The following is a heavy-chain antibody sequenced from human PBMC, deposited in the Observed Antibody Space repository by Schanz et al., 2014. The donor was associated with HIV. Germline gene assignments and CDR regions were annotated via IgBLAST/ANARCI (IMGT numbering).Heavy chain of an antibody. CDR2: ISYDGSNK. CDR3: AREGATGYITY. CDR1: GFTFSSYG. Sequence: QVQLVESGGGVVQPGRSLRLSCAASGFTFSSYGMHWVRQAPGKGLEWVAVISYDGSNKYYADSVKGRFTISRDNPKTSLYLQMSSLRAEDTAVYYCAREGATGYITYWGQGTLVAVSS. J-gene: IGHJ4*02. D-gene: IGHD5-18*01. V-gene: IGHV3-30*03.